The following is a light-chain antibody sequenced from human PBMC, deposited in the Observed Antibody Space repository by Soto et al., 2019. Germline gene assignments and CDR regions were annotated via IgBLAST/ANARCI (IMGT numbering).Light chain of an antibody. CDR2: GPS. J-gene: IGKJ2*01. CDR1: QSITNYF. Sequence: EVVLTQSPGTLSLSPGQRATLSCRTSQSITNYFLSSFQQKPGEPPSLLLYGPSRRAAGTTDRFSGSGSVTAFTLTISRLEPEASALSHCQLDDNYMFTFGQGTKLEI. CDR3: QLDDNYMFT. V-gene: IGKV3-20*01.